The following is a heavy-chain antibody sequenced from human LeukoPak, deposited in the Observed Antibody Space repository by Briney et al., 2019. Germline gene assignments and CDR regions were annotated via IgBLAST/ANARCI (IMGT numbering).Heavy chain of an antibody. J-gene: IGHJ6*02. V-gene: IGHV4-34*01. D-gene: IGHD6-6*01. Sequence: SETLSLTCAVYGGSFSGYYWSWIRQPPGKGLEWIGEINHSGSTNYNPSLKSRVTISVDTSKNQFSLKLSSVTAADTAVYYCAGIAAKYYYYYYGMDVWGQGTTVTVSS. CDR2: INHSGST. CDR3: AGIAAKYYYYYYGMDV. CDR1: GGSFSGYY.